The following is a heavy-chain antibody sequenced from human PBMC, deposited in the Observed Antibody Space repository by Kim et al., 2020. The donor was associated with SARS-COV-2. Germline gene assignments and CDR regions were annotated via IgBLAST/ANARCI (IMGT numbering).Heavy chain of an antibody. V-gene: IGHV4-34*01. CDR1: GGSFSGYY. CDR2: INHSGST. Sequence: SETLSLTCAVYGGSFSGYYWSWIRQPPGKGLEWIGEINHSGSTNYNPSLKSRVTISVDTSKNQFSLKLSSVTAADTAVYYCARDQGAAIAYYYYYGMDVWGQGTTVTVSS. J-gene: IGHJ6*02. D-gene: IGHD2-2*02. CDR3: ARDQGAAIAYYYYYGMDV.